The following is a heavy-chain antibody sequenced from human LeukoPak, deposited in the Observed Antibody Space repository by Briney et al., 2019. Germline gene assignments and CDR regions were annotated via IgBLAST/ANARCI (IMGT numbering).Heavy chain of an antibody. CDR3: ARDPGVPSGGSSF. J-gene: IGHJ4*02. CDR2: IYTSGST. CDR1: GGSISTYY. V-gene: IGHV4-4*07. D-gene: IGHD2-15*01. Sequence: KASETLSLTCTVSGGSISTYYWSWIRQPAGKGLEWIGRIYTSGSTNYNPSLKSRVTMSADTSKNQFSLKLSSVTAADTAVYYCARDPGVPSGGSSFWGQGTLVTVSS.